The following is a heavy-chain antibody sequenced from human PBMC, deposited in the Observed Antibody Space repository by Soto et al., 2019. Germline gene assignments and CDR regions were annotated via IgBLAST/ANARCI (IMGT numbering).Heavy chain of an antibody. Sequence: QVQLQESGPGLVKPSGTLSLTCAVSGGSISSSNWWNWVRQPPGKGLEWIGEIYHSGSTNYNPSLKRRGTITVVKSKNQFSRRLSSVTAADTAVYYCARSSRFLGGWFDPWGQGTLVIVSS. CDR2: IYHSGST. CDR3: ARSSRFLGGWFDP. D-gene: IGHD3-3*01. J-gene: IGHJ5*02. CDR1: GGSISSSNW. V-gene: IGHV4-4*02.